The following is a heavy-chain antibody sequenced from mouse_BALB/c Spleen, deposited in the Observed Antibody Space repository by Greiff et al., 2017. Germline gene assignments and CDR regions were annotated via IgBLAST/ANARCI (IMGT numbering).Heavy chain of an antibody. CDR1: GFTFSDYY. D-gene: IGHD2-2*01. CDR3: ARGWLRYAMDY. V-gene: IGHV5-4*02. J-gene: IGHJ4*01. Sequence: EVMLVESGGGLVKPGGSLKLSCAASGFTFSDYYMYWVRQTPEKRLEWVATISDGGSYTYYPDSVKGRFTISRDNAKNNLYLQMSSLKSEDTAMYYCARGWLRYAMDYWGQGTSVTVSS. CDR2: ISDGGSYT.